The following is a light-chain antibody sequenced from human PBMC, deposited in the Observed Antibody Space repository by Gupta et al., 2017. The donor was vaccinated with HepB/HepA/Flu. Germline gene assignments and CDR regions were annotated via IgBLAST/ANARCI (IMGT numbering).Light chain of an antibody. CDR3: SSYTSINNVVV. Sequence: QSALPQPASVSVSPGQSITSSCPGTSRDVGGYESVSWYQQHPGKAPKLMIYDVSNRPSGVSNRCSGAKYGNTAALTSSGLQAEDEADYYCSSYTSINNVVVFGGGTKLAVL. CDR2: DVS. CDR1: SRDVGGYES. V-gene: IGLV2-14*01. J-gene: IGLJ2*01.